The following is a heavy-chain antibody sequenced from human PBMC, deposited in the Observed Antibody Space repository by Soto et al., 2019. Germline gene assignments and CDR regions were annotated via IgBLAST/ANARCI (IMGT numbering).Heavy chain of an antibody. D-gene: IGHD3-16*01. Sequence: LRLSCAASGFTFSSYSMNWVRQAPGKGLEWVSYISSSSSTIYYADSGKGRFTISRDNAKNSLYLQRNSLRDEDTAVYYCARELGGSGAFDIWGQGTMVTVSS. V-gene: IGHV3-48*02. CDR2: ISSSSSTI. CDR3: ARELGGSGAFDI. J-gene: IGHJ3*02. CDR1: GFTFSSYS.